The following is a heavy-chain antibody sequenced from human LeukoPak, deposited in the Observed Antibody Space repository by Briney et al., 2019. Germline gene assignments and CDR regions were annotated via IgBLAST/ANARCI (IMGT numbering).Heavy chain of an antibody. Sequence: ASVKVSCKASGYTFTSYGISWVRQAPGQGLEWMGWISAYNGNTNYAQKLQGRVTITADESTSTAYMELSSLRSEDTAVYYCARVPMYNWNADYGMDVWGQGTTVTVSS. V-gene: IGHV1-18*01. J-gene: IGHJ6*02. CDR3: ARVPMYNWNADYGMDV. CDR2: ISAYNGNT. D-gene: IGHD1-1*01. CDR1: GYTFTSYG.